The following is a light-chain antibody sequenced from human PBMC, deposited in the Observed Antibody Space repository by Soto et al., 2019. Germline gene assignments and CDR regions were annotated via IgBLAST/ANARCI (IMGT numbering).Light chain of an antibody. V-gene: IGLV2-14*03. J-gene: IGLJ3*02. CDR1: SSDVGGYDY. CDR2: GVS. CDR3: SSYTNRITHV. Sequence: QSVLTQPASVSGSPGQSITISCTGTSSDVGGYDYVSWYQQHPGKAPILMIYGVSNRPSGYYNRFSGSKSGNRDSLTTSGLRAEDEADYYYSSYTNRITHVFCGGTTLTVL.